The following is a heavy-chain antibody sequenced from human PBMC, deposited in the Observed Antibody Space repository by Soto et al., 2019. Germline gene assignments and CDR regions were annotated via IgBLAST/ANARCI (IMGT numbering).Heavy chain of an antibody. CDR2: ISSSSSYI. D-gene: IGHD2-2*01. Sequence: EVQLVESGGGLVKPGGSLRLSCAASGFTFSSYSMNWVRQAPGKGLEWASSISSSSSYIYYADSVKGRFTISRDNAKNPLYRQMHSLRAEDTAVYYCARDGAMRDYPYYYYYYGMDVWGQGTTVTVSS. J-gene: IGHJ6*02. CDR3: ARDGAMRDYPYYYYYYGMDV. CDR1: GFTFSSYS. V-gene: IGHV3-21*01.